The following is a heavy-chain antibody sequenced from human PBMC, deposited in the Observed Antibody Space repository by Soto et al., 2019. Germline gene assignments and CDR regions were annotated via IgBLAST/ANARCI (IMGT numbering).Heavy chain of an antibody. Sequence: GGSLRLSCAASGFTFSSYGMHWVRQAPGKGLEWVAVIWCDGGNTYYADSVKGRFTISRDNSKNTLYLQMNSLRAEDTAVYYCAKDQAYYDFWSGYSPMWFDPWGQGTLVTVS. CDR1: GFTFSSYG. D-gene: IGHD3-3*01. CDR2: IWCDGGNT. J-gene: IGHJ5*02. V-gene: IGHV3-33*06. CDR3: AKDQAYYDFWSGYSPMWFDP.